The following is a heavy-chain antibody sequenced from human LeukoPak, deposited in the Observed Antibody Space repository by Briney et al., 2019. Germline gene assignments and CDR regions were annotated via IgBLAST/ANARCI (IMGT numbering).Heavy chain of an antibody. Sequence: SETLSLTCSVPGGSVSSYYWSWIRQSPGKGLEWIGYIHNSGRTNYNPSLKSRVTGFVDTSKNQVSLRLSSVTAADTAVYYCARHRIVAAGLFDFDYWGQGTLVTVSS. J-gene: IGHJ4*02. CDR3: ARHRIVAAGLFDFDY. CDR1: GGSVSSYY. D-gene: IGHD6-13*01. CDR2: IHNSGRT. V-gene: IGHV4-59*08.